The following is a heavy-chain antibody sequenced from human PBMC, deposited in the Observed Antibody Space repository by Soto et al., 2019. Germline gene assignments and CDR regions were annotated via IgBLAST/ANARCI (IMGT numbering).Heavy chain of an antibody. Sequence: PSETLSLTCTVSGGSINSSSYYWGWIRQPPGKGLEWIGSIYYSGSTYYNPSLKSRVTISVDTSKNQFSLKLSSVTAADTAVYYCAREKIAAAETNYYYYGMDVWGQGTTVTVSS. CDR1: GGSINSSSYY. D-gene: IGHD6-13*01. CDR3: AREKIAAAETNYYYYGMDV. CDR2: IYYSGST. V-gene: IGHV4-39*02. J-gene: IGHJ6*02.